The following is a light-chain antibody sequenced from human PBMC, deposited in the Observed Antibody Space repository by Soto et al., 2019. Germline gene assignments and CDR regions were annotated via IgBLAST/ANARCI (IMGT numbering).Light chain of an antibody. CDR1: HSVASRN. V-gene: IGKV3-20*01. J-gene: IGKJ1*01. Sequence: EIVLTQSPGTLSLSPGERAKLSCRASHSVASRNLAWYQQKSGEAPSVFIYGASSRAIHSPDRFSGSGSGTDFTLTISGLEPEDFAVYYCKHFGNSLRTFGKGTKVDIK. CDR2: GAS. CDR3: KHFGNSLRT.